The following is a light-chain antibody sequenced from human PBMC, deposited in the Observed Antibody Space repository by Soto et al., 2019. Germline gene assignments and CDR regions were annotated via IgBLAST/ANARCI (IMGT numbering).Light chain of an antibody. J-gene: IGLJ2*01. CDR2: EVT. Sequence: QSALTQPASVSGSPGQSIAISCTGTRSDVGAYNYVSWYQQHPGKAPKLMISEVTNRPSGVSDRFSGSKSGNTASLTISGLQAEDEADYYCSSFATSGTTVIFGGGTKLTVL. CDR3: SSFATSGTTVI. CDR1: RSDVGAYNY. V-gene: IGLV2-14*01.